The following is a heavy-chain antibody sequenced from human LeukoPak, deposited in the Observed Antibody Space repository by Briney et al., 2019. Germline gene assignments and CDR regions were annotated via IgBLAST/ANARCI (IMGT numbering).Heavy chain of an antibody. V-gene: IGHV1-3*03. J-gene: IGHJ4*02. Sequence: ASVKVSCKASGYTFTSYAMHWVRQAPGQRLEWMGWINAGNGNTKYSQEFQGRVTITRDTSASTDYMELSSLRSEDMAVYYCARGQCSGGSCYSTFYYFDYWGQGTLVTVSS. CDR2: INAGNGNT. CDR3: ARGQCSGGSCYSTFYYFDY. D-gene: IGHD2-15*01. CDR1: GYTFTSYA.